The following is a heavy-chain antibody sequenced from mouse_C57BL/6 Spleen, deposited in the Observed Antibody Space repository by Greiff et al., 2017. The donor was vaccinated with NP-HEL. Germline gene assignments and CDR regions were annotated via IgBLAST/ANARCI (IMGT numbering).Heavy chain of an antibody. CDR1: GYTFTSYW. D-gene: IGHD1-1*01. V-gene: IGHV1-64*01. Sequence: QVQLQQPGAELVKPGASVKLSCKASGYTFTSYWMHWVKQRPGQGLEWIGMIHPNSGSTNYNEKFKSKATLTVEKSSSTAYMQLSSLKSEDSAVYYCAREEPHGTGFAYWGQGTLVTVSA. CDR3: AREEPHGTGFAY. CDR2: IHPNSGST. J-gene: IGHJ3*01.